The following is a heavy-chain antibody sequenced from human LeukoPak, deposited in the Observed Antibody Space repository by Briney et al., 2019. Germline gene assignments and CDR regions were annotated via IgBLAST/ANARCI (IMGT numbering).Heavy chain of an antibody. Sequence: SVKVSCKASGGTFSSYTISWVRQAPGQGLEWMGRIIPILGIANYAQKFQDRVTMTTDTSTSTAYMELRSLRSDDTAVYYCARVRDNDYGDFWGQGTLVTVSS. D-gene: IGHD2-15*01. CDR2: IIPILGIA. CDR3: ARVRDNDYGDF. J-gene: IGHJ4*02. CDR1: GGTFSSYT. V-gene: IGHV1-69*02.